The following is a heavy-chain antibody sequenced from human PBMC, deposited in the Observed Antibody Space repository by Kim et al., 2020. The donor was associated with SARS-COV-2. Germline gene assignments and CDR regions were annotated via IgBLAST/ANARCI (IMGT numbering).Heavy chain of an antibody. CDR3: AKVYCTNECYYGMDV. V-gene: IGHV3-9*01. D-gene: IGHD2-8*01. CDR2: ISWNSGSI. CDR1: GFTFGDYA. J-gene: IGHJ6*02. Sequence: GGSLRLSCAASGFTFGDYAMHWVRQAPGKGLEWVSGISWNSGSIGYADSVKGRFTISRDNAKNSLYLQMNSLRAEDTALYYCAKVYCTNECYYGMDVWGQGTTVTVSS.